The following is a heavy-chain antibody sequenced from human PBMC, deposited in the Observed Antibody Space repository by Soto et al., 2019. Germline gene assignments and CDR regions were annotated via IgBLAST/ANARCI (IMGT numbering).Heavy chain of an antibody. CDR2: SPATGTGA. J-gene: IGHJ5*02. CDR1: GFTLSNYA. CDR3: ARGLGPDFWTDLATS. V-gene: IGHV3-23*05. D-gene: IGHD3-3*01. Sequence: TGGSLRLSCAASGFTLSNYARSWVRQAPGKGLEWVSGSPATGTGAYYADSVKGRFTISRDNSKNSLYLQMNSLRAEDTAVYYCARGLGPDFWTDLATSWGQGTLVTVSS.